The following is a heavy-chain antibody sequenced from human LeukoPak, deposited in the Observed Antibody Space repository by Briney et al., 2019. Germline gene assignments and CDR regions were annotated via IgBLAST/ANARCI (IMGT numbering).Heavy chain of an antibody. CDR1: GFTFSNYA. Sequence: GRSLRLSCAASGFTFSNYAMHWVRQAPGKGLEWVAVRSYDGSNKYYADSVKGRFTISRDNSKNTLYLQMNSLRAEDTAVYYCAREGDSSSFDYWGQGTLVTVSS. J-gene: IGHJ4*02. CDR2: RSYDGSNK. CDR3: AREGDSSSFDY. D-gene: IGHD6-13*01. V-gene: IGHV3-30-3*01.